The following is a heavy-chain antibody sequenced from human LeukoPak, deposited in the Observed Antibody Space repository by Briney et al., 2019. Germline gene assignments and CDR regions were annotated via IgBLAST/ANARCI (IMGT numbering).Heavy chain of an antibody. CDR1: DGSISNTGSSTYY. CDR3: ARDTRIVGATTWGDY. CDR2: ISYSGST. J-gene: IGHJ4*02. D-gene: IGHD1-26*01. V-gene: IGHV4-39*07. Sequence: SETLSLTCTVSDGSISNTGSSTYYWGWIRQPPGKGLEWIGSISYSGSTNYNPSLKSRVTMSIDTSKMQFSLELSSVTAADTAVYYCARDTRIVGATTWGDYWGRGTLVTVSS.